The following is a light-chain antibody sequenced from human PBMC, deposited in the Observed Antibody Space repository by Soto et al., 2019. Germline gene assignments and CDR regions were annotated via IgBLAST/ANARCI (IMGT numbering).Light chain of an antibody. CDR1: SSDVDGYNY. Sequence: QSALTQPASVSGSPGQSMTISCTGTSSDVDGYNYVSWYQQHPGKAPKLMIYDVSNRPSGVSNRFSGSKSGNTASLTISGLQAEDEADYYCSSYTSSSTLEFGGGTKLTVL. V-gene: IGLV2-14*01. J-gene: IGLJ2*01. CDR3: SSYTSSSTLE. CDR2: DVS.